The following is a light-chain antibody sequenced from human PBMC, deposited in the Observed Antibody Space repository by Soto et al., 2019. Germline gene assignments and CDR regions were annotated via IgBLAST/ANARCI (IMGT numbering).Light chain of an antibody. CDR3: QQYRMSPNT. CDR2: DAS. Sequence: EIGLTQAPAPLSMTPGENDTLSCRASQSVSSYLAWYQQKPGQAPRLLIYDASNRATGIPARFSGSGSGTDFSLTIRGLKPEDFAVYYCQQYRMSPNTFGQGTRLEIK. J-gene: IGKJ5*01. CDR1: QSVSSY. V-gene: IGKV3-11*01.